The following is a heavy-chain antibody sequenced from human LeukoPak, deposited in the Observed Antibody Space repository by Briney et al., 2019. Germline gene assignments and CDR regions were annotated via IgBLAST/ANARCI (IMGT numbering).Heavy chain of an antibody. Sequence: GGSLRLSCAASRFTFSSYAMSWVRQAPGKGLEWVSTISGGGGSTYYADSVKGRFTISRDNSKNTLYLQMSSLRAEDTAVYYCAKVNGDYYYYGMDVWGQGTTVTVSS. CDR2: ISGGGGST. CDR1: RFTFSSYA. D-gene: IGHD4-17*01. CDR3: AKVNGDYYYYGMDV. J-gene: IGHJ6*02. V-gene: IGHV3-23*01.